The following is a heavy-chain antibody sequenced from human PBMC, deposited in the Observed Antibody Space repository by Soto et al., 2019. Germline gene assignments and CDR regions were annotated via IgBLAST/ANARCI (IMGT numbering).Heavy chain of an antibody. Sequence: AVPRRWSWGGCGCPFSTCSRSWVRQAPGKGLKWVANIRQDGSEKYYVDSVKGRFTISRDNAKNSLYLQMNSLRAEDTAVYYCARDLASTTITNYWGQGT. V-gene: IGHV3-7*04. CDR2: IRQDGSEK. CDR1: GCPFSTCS. D-gene: IGHD4-17*01. CDR3: ARDLASTTITNY. J-gene: IGHJ4*02.